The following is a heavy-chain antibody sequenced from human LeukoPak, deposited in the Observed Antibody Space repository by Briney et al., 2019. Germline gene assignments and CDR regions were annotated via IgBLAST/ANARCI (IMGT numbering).Heavy chain of an antibody. J-gene: IGHJ2*01. Sequence: PGGSPRLSCAASGFTFSSYGMHWVRQAPGKGLEWVAVIWYDGSNKYYADSVKGRFTISRDNSRNTLYLQMNSLRAEDTAIYYCAKDRTVGASYWYFDLWGRGTLVTVSS. V-gene: IGHV3-33*06. CDR3: AKDRTVGASYWYFDL. D-gene: IGHD1-26*01. CDR1: GFTFSSYG. CDR2: IWYDGSNK.